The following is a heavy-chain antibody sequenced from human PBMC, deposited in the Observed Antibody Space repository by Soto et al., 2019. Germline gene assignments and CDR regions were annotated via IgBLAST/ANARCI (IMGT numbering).Heavy chain of an antibody. CDR2: ISYDGSNK. V-gene: IGHV3-30-3*01. J-gene: IGHJ4*02. Sequence: QVQLVESGGGVVQPGRSLRLSCAASGFTFSSYAMHWVRQAPGKGLEWVAVISYDGSNKYYADSVKGRFTISRDNSKNTLYPQMNSLRAEDTAVYYCARESVGSCSVWGQGTLVTVSS. CDR3: ARESVGSCSV. CDR1: GFTFSSYA. D-gene: IGHD2-15*01.